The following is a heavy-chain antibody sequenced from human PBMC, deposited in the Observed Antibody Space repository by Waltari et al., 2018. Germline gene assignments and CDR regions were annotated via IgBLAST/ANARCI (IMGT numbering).Heavy chain of an antibody. V-gene: IGHV3-9*01. CDR2: ISWNSGSI. Sequence: EVQLVESGGGLVQPGRSLSLSCAASGFTFDDYAMHWVRQAPGKGLEWVSGISWNSGSIGYADSVKGRFTISRDNAKNSLYLQMNSLRAEDTALYYCAKDVFSTSPSYGMDVWGQGTTVTVSS. D-gene: IGHD2-2*01. CDR3: AKDVFSTSPSYGMDV. J-gene: IGHJ6*02. CDR1: GFTFDDYA.